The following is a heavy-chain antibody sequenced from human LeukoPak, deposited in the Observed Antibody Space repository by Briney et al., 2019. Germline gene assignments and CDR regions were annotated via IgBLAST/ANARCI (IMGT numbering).Heavy chain of an antibody. D-gene: IGHD6-13*01. CDR2: IYYSGST. CDR1: GGSISSGDYY. Sequence: SQTLSLTCAVSGGSISSGDYYWSWIRQPPGKGLEWIGYIYYSGSTYYNPSLKSRVTISVDTSKNQFSLKLSSVTAADTAVYYCARMQSSSWPYYYYGMDVWGQGTTVTVSS. CDR3: ARMQSSSWPYYYYGMDV. V-gene: IGHV4-30-4*01. J-gene: IGHJ6*02.